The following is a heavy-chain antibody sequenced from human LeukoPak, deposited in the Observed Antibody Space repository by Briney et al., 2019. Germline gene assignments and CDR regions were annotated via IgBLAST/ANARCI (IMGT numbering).Heavy chain of an antibody. CDR3: ARLLGYCSSTSCYKRGDY. Sequence: SETLSRTCAVSGYSISSGYYWGWIRQPPGKGLEWIGSIYHSGSTYYNPSLKSRVTISVDTSKNQFSLKLSSVTAADTAVYYCARLLGYCSSTSCYKRGDYWGQGTLVTVSS. J-gene: IGHJ4*02. CDR1: GYSISSGYY. V-gene: IGHV4-38-2*01. CDR2: IYHSGST. D-gene: IGHD2-2*02.